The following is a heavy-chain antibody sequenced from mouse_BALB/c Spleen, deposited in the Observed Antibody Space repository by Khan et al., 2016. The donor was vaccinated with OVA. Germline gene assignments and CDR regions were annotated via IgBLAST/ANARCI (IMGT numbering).Heavy chain of an antibody. V-gene: IGHV1S22*01. Sequence: LQQSGSELVRPGASVKLSCKASGYTFTSYWMHWVKQRPGQGLEWIGDIYPGSGSTNYAEKFKSKATLTVDTSSSTAYMQLSSLTSEDSAVYYCTRWSDWFAYWGQGTLVTVSA. CDR1: GYTFTSYW. J-gene: IGHJ3*01. CDR2: IYPGSGST. CDR3: TRWSDWFAY.